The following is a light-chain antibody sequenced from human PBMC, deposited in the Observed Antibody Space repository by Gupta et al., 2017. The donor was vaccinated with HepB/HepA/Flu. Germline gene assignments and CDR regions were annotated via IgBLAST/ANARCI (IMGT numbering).Light chain of an antibody. Sequence: QPVLTHPPSVSGAPSQKVTISCTGSNSNIGAGYDVHWYQQLPGTAPKLLIFGYSHRPSGVPDRFSGSKSDTSASLAITGLQAEDEADYYCQSYDSSLSAYVFGLGTKVTVL. CDR1: NSNIGAGYD. V-gene: IGLV1-40*01. J-gene: IGLJ1*01. CDR2: GYS. CDR3: QSYDSSLSAYV.